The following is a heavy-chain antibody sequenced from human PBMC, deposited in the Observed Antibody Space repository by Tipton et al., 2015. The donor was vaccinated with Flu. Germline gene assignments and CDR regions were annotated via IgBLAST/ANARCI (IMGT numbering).Heavy chain of an antibody. CDR2: IIPILGIA. D-gene: IGHD3-22*01. CDR1: GGTFCSYA. V-gene: IGHV1-69*09. J-gene: IGHJ6*02. Sequence: QLVQSGAEVKEPGSSVKVSCKASGGTFCSYAISWVRQAPGQGLEWMGRIIPILGIANYAQKFQGRVAITADKSTSTAYMELSSLRSEDTAVYYCARGYYDSSGYYGYYYYYGMDVWGQGTTVTVSS. CDR3: ARGYYDSSGYYGYYYYYGMDV.